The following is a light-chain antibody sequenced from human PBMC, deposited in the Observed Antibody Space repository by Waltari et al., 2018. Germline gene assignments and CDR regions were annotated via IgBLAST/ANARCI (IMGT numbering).Light chain of an antibody. Sequence: QLVLTQSPSASASLGASVKLTCTLSSGHSSNVIAWHQQQPETGPRFLMKVNSDGSHSKGDEIPERFSGSSSGAERYLTISSLQSEDEADYYCQTGGHGTWVFGGGTKLTVL. V-gene: IGLV4-69*02. J-gene: IGLJ3*02. CDR2: VNSDGSH. CDR1: SGHSSNV. CDR3: QTGGHGTWV.